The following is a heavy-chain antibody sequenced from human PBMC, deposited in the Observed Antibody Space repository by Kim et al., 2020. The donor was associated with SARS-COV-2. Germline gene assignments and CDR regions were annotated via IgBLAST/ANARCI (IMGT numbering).Heavy chain of an antibody. Sequence: SETLSLTCTVSRDSIISTTYYWAWIRQPPGRGLEWIGSIYYSGTTYYNPSLKSRLTISVDTSKSLFSLKLSSVTAADTAVYYCARLYSNGWYFDIWGQGT. D-gene: IGHD6-19*01. CDR2: IYYSGTT. J-gene: IGHJ3*02. V-gene: IGHV4-39*01. CDR3: ARLYSNGWYFDI. CDR1: RDSIISTTYY.